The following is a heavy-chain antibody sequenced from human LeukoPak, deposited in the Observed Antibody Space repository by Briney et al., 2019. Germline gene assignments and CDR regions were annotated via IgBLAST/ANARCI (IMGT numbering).Heavy chain of an antibody. V-gene: IGHV3-53*01. CDR2: IYSGGST. CDR1: GFTVSSKY. D-gene: IGHD1-26*01. J-gene: IGHJ4*02. CDR3: ARDLSGGSYMSFDY. Sequence: QSGGSLRLSCAASGFTVSSKYMSWVRQAPGKGLEWVSVIYSGGSTYYADSVKGRFTISRDNSKNTLYLQMNSLRAEDTAVYYCARDLSGGSYMSFDYWGQGTLVTVSS.